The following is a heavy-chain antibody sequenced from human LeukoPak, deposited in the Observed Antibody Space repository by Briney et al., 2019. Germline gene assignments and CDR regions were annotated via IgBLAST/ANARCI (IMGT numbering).Heavy chain of an antibody. J-gene: IGHJ4*02. Sequence: GESLKISCKGSGYRFTTYWIGWVRPMPGKGLEWMGIIYPRDSDTRYRPSFQGQVTISVDKSISTAYLQWSSLQASDTAMYYCVRVDYYDRSGYSSPLRFWGQGTLVTVSS. V-gene: IGHV5-51*01. CDR1: GYRFTTYW. CDR2: IYPRDSDT. CDR3: VRVDYYDRSGYSSPLRF. D-gene: IGHD3-22*01.